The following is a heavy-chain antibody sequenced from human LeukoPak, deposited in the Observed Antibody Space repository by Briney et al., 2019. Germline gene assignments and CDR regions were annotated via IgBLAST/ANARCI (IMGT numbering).Heavy chain of an antibody. D-gene: IGHD4-17*01. CDR3: ARGVADYGEPPYFDY. V-gene: IGHV1-18*01. CDR1: GYTFTSYD. Sequence: GASVKVSCKASGYTFTSYDISWVRQAPGQGLEWMGWISAYNGNTNYAQKLQGRVTMTTDTSTSTAYMELRSLRSDDTAVYYCARGVADYGEPPYFDYWGQGTLVTVSS. J-gene: IGHJ4*02. CDR2: ISAYNGNT.